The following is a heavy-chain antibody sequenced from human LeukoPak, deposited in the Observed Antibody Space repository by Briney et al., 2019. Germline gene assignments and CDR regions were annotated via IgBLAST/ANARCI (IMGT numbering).Heavy chain of an antibody. Sequence: GASVKVSCKASGYTFTGYYMHWVRQAPGQGLEWMGGIIPIFGTANYAQKFQGRVTITADKSTSTAYMELSSLRSEDTAVYYCARDRDSSGYYGPYYYYYYYMDVWGKGTTVTVSS. V-gene: IGHV1-69*06. D-gene: IGHD3-22*01. J-gene: IGHJ6*03. CDR3: ARDRDSSGYYGPYYYYYYYMDV. CDR2: IIPIFGTA. CDR1: GYTFTGYY.